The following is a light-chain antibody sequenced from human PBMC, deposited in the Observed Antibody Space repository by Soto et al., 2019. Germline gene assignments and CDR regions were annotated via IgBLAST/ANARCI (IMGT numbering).Light chain of an antibody. J-gene: IGLJ2*01. Sequence: QSVLTQPPSASGTPGQRVTISCSGSSSNIGSNYVYWYQQLPGTAPKLLIYRNNQRPSGVPDRFSGSKSGTSASLAISGLRSEDEADYYCAAWDDSLSVYVVFRGGTKLTVL. V-gene: IGLV1-47*01. CDR3: AAWDDSLSVYVV. CDR2: RNN. CDR1: SSNIGSNY.